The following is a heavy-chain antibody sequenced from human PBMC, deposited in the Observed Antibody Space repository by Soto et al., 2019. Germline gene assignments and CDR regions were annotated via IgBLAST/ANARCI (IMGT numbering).Heavy chain of an antibody. CDR3: ASVLGLHLGELSLGYYFDY. D-gene: IGHD3-16*02. CDR1: GFTFSSYA. J-gene: IGHJ4*02. CDR2: ISGSGGST. V-gene: IGHV3-23*01. Sequence: VQLLESGGGLVQPGGSLRLSCAASGFTFSSYAMSWVRQAPGKGLEWVSAISGSGGSTYYADSVKGRFTISRDNSKNTLYLQMNSLRAEDTAVYYCASVLGLHLGELSLGYYFDYWGQGTLVTVSS.